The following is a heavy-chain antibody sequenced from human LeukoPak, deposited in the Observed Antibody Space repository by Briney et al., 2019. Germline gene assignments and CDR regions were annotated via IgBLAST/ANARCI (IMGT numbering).Heavy chain of an antibody. D-gene: IGHD1-26*01. J-gene: IGHJ4*02. V-gene: IGHV4-59*01. CDR3: ARDRGDYNSGSFDY. CDR1: GGSISSYY. Sequence: PSETLSLTCTVSGGSISSYYWSWIRQPPGKGLEWIGYIYYSGSTNYNPSLKSRVTISVDTSKNQFSLKLSSVTAADTAVYYCARDRGDYNSGSFDYWGQGTLVTVSS. CDR2: IYYSGST.